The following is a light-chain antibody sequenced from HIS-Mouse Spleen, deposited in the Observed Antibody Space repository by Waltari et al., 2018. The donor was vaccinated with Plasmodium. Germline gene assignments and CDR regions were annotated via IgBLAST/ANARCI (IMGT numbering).Light chain of an antibody. CDR1: ALPKKY. Sequence: SYELTQPPSVSVSPGQTARITCSGDALPKKYAYWYQQKSGQAPVLVIYEASKRPAGFPGRFSGARSGTMATLKISGAQVEDEADYYCYSTDSSGNHRVFGGGTKLTVL. CDR3: YSTDSSGNHRV. V-gene: IGLV3-10*01. CDR2: EAS. J-gene: IGLJ3*02.